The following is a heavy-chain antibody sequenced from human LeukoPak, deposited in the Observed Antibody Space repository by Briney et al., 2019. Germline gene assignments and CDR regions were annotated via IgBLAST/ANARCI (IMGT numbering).Heavy chain of an antibody. CDR1: GFTFSSYG. J-gene: IGHJ4*02. V-gene: IGHV3-23*01. CDR2: VTGSGGST. D-gene: IGHD2-21*02. Sequence: GGSLRLSCAASGFTFSSYGMHWVRQAPGKGLEWVSGVTGSGGSTYYADSVKGRFTISRDNSKNTLYLQMNSLRAEDTAVYYCAKKSVAAIPPIYWGQGTLVTVSS. CDR3: AKKSVAAIPPIY.